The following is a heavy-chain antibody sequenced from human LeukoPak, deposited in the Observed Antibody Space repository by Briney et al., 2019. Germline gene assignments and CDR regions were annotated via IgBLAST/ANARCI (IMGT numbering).Heavy chain of an antibody. D-gene: IGHD3-10*01. CDR3: ATSRYNMVRGVSLGPNWFDP. Sequence: ASVKVSCKASGYTFTTYGINWVRQAPGQGLEWMGWISTYNGNTNYAQKLQGRVTMTEDTSTDTAYMELSSLRSEDTAVYYCATSRYNMVRGVSLGPNWFDPWGQGTLVTVSS. CDR2: ISTYNGNT. V-gene: IGHV1-18*01. J-gene: IGHJ5*02. CDR1: GYTFTTYG.